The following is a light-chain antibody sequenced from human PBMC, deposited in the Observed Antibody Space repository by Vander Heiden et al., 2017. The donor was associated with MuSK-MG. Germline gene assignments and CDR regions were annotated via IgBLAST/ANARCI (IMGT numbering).Light chain of an antibody. J-gene: IGKJ2*01. CDR3: QQYNNWPLYT. CDR2: GAS. V-gene: IGKV3-15*01. Sequence: EIVMTQSPATLSVSPGERATLFCRACQQKPGQAPRLLIYGASTRATGIPARFSGSGSGTEFTLTISSLQSEDFAVYYCQQYNNWPLYTFGQGTKLEIK.